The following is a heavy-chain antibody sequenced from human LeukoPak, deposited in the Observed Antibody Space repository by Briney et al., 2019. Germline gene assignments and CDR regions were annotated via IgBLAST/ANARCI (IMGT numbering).Heavy chain of an antibody. CDR3: ARQGDYDILTAQLNY. D-gene: IGHD3-9*01. V-gene: IGHV5-51*01. Sequence: GESLKISCKGSGYSFTSYWIGWVRQMPGKGLEWMGIIYPGDSDTRYSPSFQGQVTISADKSISTAYLQWSSLKASDTAMYYCARQGDYDILTAQLNYWGQGTLVTVSS. CDR1: GYSFTSYW. CDR2: IYPGDSDT. J-gene: IGHJ4*02.